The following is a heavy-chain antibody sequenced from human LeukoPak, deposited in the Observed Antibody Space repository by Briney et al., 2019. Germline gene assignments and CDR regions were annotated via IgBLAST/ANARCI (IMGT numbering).Heavy chain of an antibody. J-gene: IGHJ3*02. CDR3: ARGVVVAAKDAFDI. CDR2: IYYSGST. Sequence: SETLSLTCTVSARSISSSSYYWGWIRQPPGKGLEWIGSIYYSGSTYYNPSLKSRVTISVDTSKNQFSLKLSSVTAADTAVYYCARGVVVAAKDAFDIWGQGTMVTVSS. CDR1: ARSISSSSYY. V-gene: IGHV4-39*01. D-gene: IGHD2-15*01.